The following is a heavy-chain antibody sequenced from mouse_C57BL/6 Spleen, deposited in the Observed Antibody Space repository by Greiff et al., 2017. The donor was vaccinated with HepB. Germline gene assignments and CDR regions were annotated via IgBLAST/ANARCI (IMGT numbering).Heavy chain of an antibody. D-gene: IGHD4-1*01. J-gene: IGHJ4*01. V-gene: IGHV1-53*01. CDR2: INPSNGGT. CDR3: ARGNWPYYAMDY. Sequence: QVHVKQPGTELVKPGASVKLSCKASGYTFTSYWMHWVKQRPGQGLEWIGNINPSNGGTNYNEKFKSKATLTVDKSSSTAYMQLSSLTSEDSAVYYCARGNWPYYAMDYWGQGTSVTVSS. CDR1: GYTFTSYW.